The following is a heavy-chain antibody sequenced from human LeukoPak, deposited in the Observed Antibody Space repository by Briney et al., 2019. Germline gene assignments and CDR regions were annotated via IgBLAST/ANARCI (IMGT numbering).Heavy chain of an antibody. J-gene: IGHJ5*02. Sequence: GGSLRLSCAASGFTFSDYGIHWVRQAPGKGLEWVAVVSSDGSIDYYADSLRGRFIVSRDNSKNTMFLQFNTLRPEDTAVYYCAREGMGTTFSAWFEPWGQGTLVTVSS. CDR3: AREGMGTTFSAWFEP. D-gene: IGHD1-7*01. CDR1: GFTFSDYG. V-gene: IGHV3-30*03. CDR2: VSSDGSID.